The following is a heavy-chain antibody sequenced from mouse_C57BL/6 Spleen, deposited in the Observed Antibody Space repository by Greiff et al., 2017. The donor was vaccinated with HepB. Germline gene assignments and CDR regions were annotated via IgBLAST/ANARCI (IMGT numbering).Heavy chain of an antibody. J-gene: IGHJ3*01. Sequence: QVQLQQPGAELVMPGASVKLSCKASGYTFTSYWMHWVKQRPGQGLEWIGEIDPSDSYTNYNQKFKGKSTLTVDKSSSTAYMQLSSLTSEDSAVYYCARAVLGRGFAYWGQGTLVTVSA. V-gene: IGHV1-69*01. CDR2: IDPSDSYT. CDR1: GYTFTSYW. CDR3: ARAVLGRGFAY. D-gene: IGHD4-1*01.